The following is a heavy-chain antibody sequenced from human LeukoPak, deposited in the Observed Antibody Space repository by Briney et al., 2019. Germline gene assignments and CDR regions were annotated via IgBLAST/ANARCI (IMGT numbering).Heavy chain of an antibody. V-gene: IGHV3-21*01. J-gene: IGHJ4*02. CDR3: AMDSYGPDDY. CDR2: ISSSSSYI. CDR1: GFTFSSYS. Sequence: GGSLRLSCAASGFTFSSYSMNWVRQAPGKGLEWVSSISSSSSYIYYADSVKGRFTISRDNTKNSVYLQMNSLRGEDTGVYYCAMDSYGPDDYWGQGTLVTVSS. D-gene: IGHD5-18*01.